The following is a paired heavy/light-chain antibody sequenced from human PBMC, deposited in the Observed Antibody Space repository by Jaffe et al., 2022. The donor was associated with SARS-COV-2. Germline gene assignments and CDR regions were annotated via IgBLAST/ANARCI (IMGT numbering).Heavy chain of an antibody. CDR3: ARDERLQDLGRWEYFQH. Sequence: QVQLVESGGGVVQPGRSLRLSCAASGFTFSFYDMHWVRQAPGKGLEWVGVIWHDGSIKHYADSVKGRFTISRDNSMSTVYLEMNSLRVEDMAVYYCARDERLQDLGRWEYFQHWGQGTLVTVSS. CDR2: IWHDGSIK. D-gene: IGHD1-26*01. CDR1: GFTFSFYD. V-gene: IGHV3-33*01. J-gene: IGHJ1*01.
Light chain of an antibody. CDR1: QGISNW. J-gene: IGKJ4*01. Sequence: DIQMTQSPSSVSASVGDRVTITCRASQGISNWVAWYQQKPGKAPKLLIYNAFSLQSGVPSRFSGSGSGTDFTLTITSLQPEDFTTYYCLQANSFPLTFGGGTKVEI. CDR2: NAF. V-gene: IGKV1-12*01. CDR3: LQANSFPLT.